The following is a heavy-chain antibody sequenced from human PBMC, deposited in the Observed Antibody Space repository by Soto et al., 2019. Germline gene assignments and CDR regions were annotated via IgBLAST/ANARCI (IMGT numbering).Heavy chain of an antibody. CDR3: ARLYGGSYFDY. J-gene: IGHJ4*02. CDR2: IYWDDDK. D-gene: IGHD1-26*01. CDR1: GFSLYTSQVG. Sequence: SGPTLXNPTQTLTLTCTFSGFSLYTSQVGVGWIRQPPGKALEWLAHIYWDDDKRYSPSLKNRFTITKDTSKNQVVVTMTNMAPADTATYYCARLYGGSYFDYWGQGTLVTVS. V-gene: IGHV2-5*02.